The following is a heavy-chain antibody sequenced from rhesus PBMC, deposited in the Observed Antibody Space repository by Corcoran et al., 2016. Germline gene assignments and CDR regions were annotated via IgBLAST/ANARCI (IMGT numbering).Heavy chain of an antibody. CDR1: GGSVSSNF. J-gene: IGHJ4*01. CDR2: IYGGNGTT. CDR3: AREVGRGFDY. Sequence: QVQLQESGPGLVKPSETLALTCAVPGGSVSSNFWSWIRQPPGRGLEWIGRIYGGNGTTTHNPSLAILFTFSTATSKNHFSLKLTSVTAADTAVYYCAREVGRGFDYWGQGVLVTVSS. D-gene: IGHD2-39*01. V-gene: IGHV4-147*01.